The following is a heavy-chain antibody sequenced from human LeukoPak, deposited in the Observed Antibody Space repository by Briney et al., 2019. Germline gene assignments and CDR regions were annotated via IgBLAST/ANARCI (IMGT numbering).Heavy chain of an antibody. V-gene: IGHV4-4*07. D-gene: IGHD3-10*01. J-gene: IGHJ1*01. CDR2: IYTSGST. CDR1: GGSISSYY. CDR3: ARLTYYYGSGYFQH. Sequence: SETLSLTCTVSGGSISSYYWSWIRQPAGKGLEWIGRIYTSGSTNYNPSLKSRVTISVDTSKNQFSLKLSSVTAADTAVYYCARLTYYYGSGYFQHWGQGTLVTVSS.